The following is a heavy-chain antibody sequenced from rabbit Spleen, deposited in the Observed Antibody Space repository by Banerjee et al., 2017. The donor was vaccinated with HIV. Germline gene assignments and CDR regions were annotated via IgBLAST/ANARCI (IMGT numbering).Heavy chain of an antibody. CDR1: GLDFSSNA. V-gene: IGHV1S40*01. CDR2: IDTGSSGFT. CDR3: ARDTSSSFSSYGMDL. D-gene: IGHD1-1*01. J-gene: IGHJ6*01. Sequence: QSLEESGGDLVKPGASLTLTCIASGLDFSSNAMCWVRQAPGKGLEWIACIDTGSSGFTYFASWAKGRFTISKTSSTTVTLQMTSLTAADTATYFCARDTSSSFSSYGMDLWGQGTLVTVS.